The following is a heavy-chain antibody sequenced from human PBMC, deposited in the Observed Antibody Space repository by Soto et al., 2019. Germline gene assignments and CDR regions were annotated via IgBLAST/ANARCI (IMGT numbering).Heavy chain of an antibody. V-gene: IGHV3-21*01. J-gene: IGHJ6*02. CDR1: GFTFSSYS. Sequence: PVGSLRLSCAASGFTFSSYSMNWVRQAPGKGLEWVSSISSSSYIYYADSVKGRFTISRDNAKNSLYLQMNSLRAEDTAVYYCARRYLYYYGMDVWGQGTTVTVSS. CDR2: ISSSSYI. CDR3: ARRYLYYYGMDV. D-gene: IGHD1-26*01.